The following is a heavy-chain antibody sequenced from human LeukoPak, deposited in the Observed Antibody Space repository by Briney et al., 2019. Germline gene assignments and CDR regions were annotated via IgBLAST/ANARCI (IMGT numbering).Heavy chain of an antibody. J-gene: IGHJ6*03. Sequence: GSLRLSCAASGFTFSNYNMNWVRQAPGKGLEWVSSISSSSSYIYYADSVKGRFTISRDNAKKSLYLQMNSLRAEDTGVYYCARSEMGYYYYYMDVWGKGTTVTIS. V-gene: IGHV3-21*01. D-gene: IGHD2-8*01. CDR3: ARSEMGYYYYYMDV. CDR2: ISSSSSYI. CDR1: GFTFSNYN.